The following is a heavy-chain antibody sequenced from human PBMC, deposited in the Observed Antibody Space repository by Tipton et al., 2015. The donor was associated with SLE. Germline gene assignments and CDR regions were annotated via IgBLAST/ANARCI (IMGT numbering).Heavy chain of an antibody. CDR1: GGSFGSGGYY. V-gene: IGHV4-61*02. CDR2: IYTSGST. Sequence: TLSLTCTVSGGSFGSGGYYWTWVRQSAGKGLEFIGRIYTSGSTNYNPSLESRVTISVDTSKNQFYLRLTSVTAADTAVYFCARADRGNCRNSDCYIFDYWGQGTPVTVSS. CDR3: ARADRGNCRNSDCYIFDY. D-gene: IGHD2-21*01. J-gene: IGHJ4*02.